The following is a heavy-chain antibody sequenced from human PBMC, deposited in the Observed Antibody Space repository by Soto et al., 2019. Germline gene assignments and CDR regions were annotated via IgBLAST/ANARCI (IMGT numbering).Heavy chain of an antibody. J-gene: IGHJ3*02. CDR3: AKDWVLFDI. V-gene: IGHV3-23*01. CDR1: GFTFGTYG. D-gene: IGHD3-16*01. CDR2: ISGSGEST. Sequence: GGSLILSCAASGFTFGTYGMSWVRQAPGKGLEWVSVISGSGESTYYADSVKGRFTISRDNSKNTLYLQMNSLRAEDTAVYYCAKDWVLFDIWGQGTMVS.